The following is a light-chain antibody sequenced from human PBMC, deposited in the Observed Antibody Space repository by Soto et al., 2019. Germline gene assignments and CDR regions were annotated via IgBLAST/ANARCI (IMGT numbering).Light chain of an antibody. V-gene: IGKV3-20*01. Sequence: EIVLTQSPGTLSLSPGERATLSCRASQSVSSSFLAWFQQKPGQAPRLLIYGASSRATGIPDRFCGSGSGTDFTLTISRLEPEDFAVYYCQQYSSSPITFGQGTRLEIK. CDR2: GAS. CDR3: QQYSSSPIT. J-gene: IGKJ5*01. CDR1: QSVSSSF.